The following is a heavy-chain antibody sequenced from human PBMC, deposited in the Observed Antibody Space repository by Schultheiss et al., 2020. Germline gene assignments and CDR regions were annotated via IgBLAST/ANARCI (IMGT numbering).Heavy chain of an antibody. CDR2: ISSNGGST. CDR3: AKDKSTITQFDY. J-gene: IGHJ4*02. D-gene: IGHD5/OR15-5a*01. V-gene: IGHV3-64*01. Sequence: GGSLRLSCAASGFTFSSYAMHWVRQAPGKGLEYVSAISSNGGSTYYANSVKGRFTISRDNSKNTLYLQMNSLRAEDTAVYYCAKDKSTITQFDYWGQGTLVTVSS. CDR1: GFTFSSYA.